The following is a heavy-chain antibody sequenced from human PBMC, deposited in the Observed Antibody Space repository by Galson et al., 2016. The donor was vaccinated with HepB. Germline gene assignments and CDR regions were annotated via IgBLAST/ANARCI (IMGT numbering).Heavy chain of an antibody. CDR3: AKSRSYDTYYYYAMDV. Sequence: SLRLSCAASGFTFRTFGMHWVRQAPGKGLKWVAVVSADGGNKKYADSVKGRFTGSRDNSKNTLYLQMNSLRAEDTAVYFCAKSRSYDTYYYYAMDVWGQGTLVIVSS. J-gene: IGHJ6*02. D-gene: IGHD3-9*01. V-gene: IGHV3-30*18. CDR1: GFTFRTFG. CDR2: VSADGGNK.